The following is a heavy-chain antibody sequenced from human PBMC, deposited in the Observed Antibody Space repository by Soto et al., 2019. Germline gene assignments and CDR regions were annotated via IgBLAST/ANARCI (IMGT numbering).Heavy chain of an antibody. J-gene: IGHJ4*02. CDR1: GYTFTSYG. CDR2: ISAYNGNT. V-gene: IGHV1-18*01. CDR3: AKGLIFGVVIVYFDY. D-gene: IGHD3-3*01. Sequence: ASVKVSCKASGYTFTSYGISWVRQAPGQGLEWMGWISAYNGNTNYAQKLQGRVTMTTDTSTSTAYMELGSLRSDDTAVYYCAKGLIFGVVIVYFDYWGQGTLVTVSS.